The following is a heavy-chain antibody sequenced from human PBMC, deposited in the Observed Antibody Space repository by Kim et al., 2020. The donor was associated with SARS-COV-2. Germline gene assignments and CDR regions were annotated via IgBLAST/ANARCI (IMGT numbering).Heavy chain of an antibody. V-gene: IGHV3-23*01. CDR2: IVGYGQGTT. D-gene: IGHD1-1*01. Sequence: GGSLRLSCAASGFVFRDFDMSWVRQAPGKGLEWVSNIVGYGQGTTRYADAVRGRFTISRDDSRATVYLQMHNLRAEDTAIYYCAKHWIRTHDHWGHGTQVTVSS. CDR1: GFVFRDFD. J-gene: IGHJ4*01. CDR3: AKHWIRTHDH.